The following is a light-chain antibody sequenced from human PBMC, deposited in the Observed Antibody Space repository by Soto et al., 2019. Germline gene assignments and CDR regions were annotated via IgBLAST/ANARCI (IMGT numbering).Light chain of an antibody. V-gene: IGLV2-14*01. CDR1: SSDVGGYKF. CDR3: SSYTTSSTLEV. Sequence: QSALTQPASVSGSPGQSITIPCTGTSSDVGGYKFVSWCQQHPGKAPKLMIYEVSNRPSGVSNRFSGSKSGNTASLTISGLQPEDEADYYCSSYTTSSTLEVFGGGTKLTVL. CDR2: EVS. J-gene: IGLJ2*01.